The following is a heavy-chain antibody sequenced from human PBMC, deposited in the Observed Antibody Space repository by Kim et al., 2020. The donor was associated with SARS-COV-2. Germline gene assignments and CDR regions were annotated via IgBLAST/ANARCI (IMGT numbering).Heavy chain of an antibody. CDR1: GFTVSSNY. Sequence: GGSLRLSCAASGFTVSSNYMSWVRQAPGKGLEWVSVIYSGGSTYYADSVKGRFTISRDNSKNTLYLQMNSLRAEDTAVYYCARDSRATYYDFWSGYSQDYYYYYMDVWGKGTTVTVSS. CDR3: ARDSRATYYDFWSGYSQDYYYYYMDV. D-gene: IGHD3-3*01. J-gene: IGHJ6*03. V-gene: IGHV3-66*01. CDR2: IYSGGST.